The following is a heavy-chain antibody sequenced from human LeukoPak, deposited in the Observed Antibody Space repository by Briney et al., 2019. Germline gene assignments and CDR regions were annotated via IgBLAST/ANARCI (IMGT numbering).Heavy chain of an antibody. D-gene: IGHD6-13*01. Sequence: SETLSLTCTVSGGSISSYYWSWIRQPAGKGLEWIGHIYTSGSTNYNPSLKSRVTISVDTSKNQFSLKLSSVTAADTAVYYCARDLYSSRTNDAFVIWGQGTMVTVSS. CDR2: IYTSGST. CDR1: GGSISSYY. J-gene: IGHJ3*02. CDR3: ARDLYSSRTNDAFVI. V-gene: IGHV4-4*07.